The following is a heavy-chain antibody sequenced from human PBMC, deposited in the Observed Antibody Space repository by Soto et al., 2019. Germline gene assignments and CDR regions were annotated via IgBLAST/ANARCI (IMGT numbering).Heavy chain of an antibody. D-gene: IGHD4-17*01. V-gene: IGHV1-3*04. Sequence: QVQVMQSGAEVRKPGASVKISCLASGYTVISYALNWVRKAPGQRLEWMGRINTGNGNTDYSQRFQGRITITRDTSATTVYMELTSLTSEDTAVYYCATAEGTVTTGWYGMDVWGQGTTVTVSS. CDR3: ATAEGTVTTGWYGMDV. J-gene: IGHJ6*02. CDR2: INTGNGNT. CDR1: GYTVISYA.